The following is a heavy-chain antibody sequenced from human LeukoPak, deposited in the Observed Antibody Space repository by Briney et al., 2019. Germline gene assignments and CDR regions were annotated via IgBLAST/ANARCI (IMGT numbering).Heavy chain of an antibody. Sequence: GGSLRLSCAASGFTFSNAWMNWVRQAPGKGLEWVGRIKSKTDGGTTDYAAPVKGRFTISRDASKNTLYLQMNSLKTEDTAVYYCTTEVGCGGDCYPFDYWGQGTLVTVSS. CDR2: IKSKTDGGTT. V-gene: IGHV3-15*07. J-gene: IGHJ4*02. CDR3: TTEVGCGGDCYPFDY. D-gene: IGHD2-21*02. CDR1: GFTFSNAW.